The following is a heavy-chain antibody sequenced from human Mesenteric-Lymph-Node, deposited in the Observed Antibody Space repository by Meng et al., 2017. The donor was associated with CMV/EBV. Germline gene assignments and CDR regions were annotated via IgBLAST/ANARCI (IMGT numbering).Heavy chain of an antibody. CDR1: GFTFSSYG. CDR3: AKDQRAVTMVREIYCYYGMDV. J-gene: IGHJ6*02. D-gene: IGHD3-10*01. Sequence: GESLKISCAASGFTFSSYGMHWVRQAPGKGLEWVAFIRYDGSNKYYADSVEGRFTISRDNSKNTLYLQMNSLRAEDTAVYYCAKDQRAVTMVREIYCYYGMDVWGQGTTVTVSS. CDR2: IRYDGSNK. V-gene: IGHV3-30*02.